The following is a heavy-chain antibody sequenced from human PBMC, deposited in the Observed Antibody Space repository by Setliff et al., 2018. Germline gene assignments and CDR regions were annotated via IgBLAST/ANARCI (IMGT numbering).Heavy chain of an antibody. Sequence: LRLSCAASGFTFSTYRMHWVRQAPGKGLEWVAVIWGDGVNKFHADSVKGRFTISRDNSKNTLYLQMNSLRPEDTAVYYCARTCSGSGCYAGLESWGQGTPVTVSS. D-gene: IGHD2-15*01. V-gene: IGHV3-33*08. CDR1: GFTFSTYR. CDR2: IWGDGVNK. CDR3: ARTCSGSGCYAGLES. J-gene: IGHJ4*02.